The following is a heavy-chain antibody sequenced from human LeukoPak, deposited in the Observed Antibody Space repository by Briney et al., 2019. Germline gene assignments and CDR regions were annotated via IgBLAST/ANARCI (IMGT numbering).Heavy chain of an antibody. D-gene: IGHD3-22*01. CDR2: INPNSGGT. CDR3: ARDRLSRSDSSGYYFDAFDI. CDR1: GSTFSGYY. Sequence: ASVKVSCKASGSTFSGYYMHWVRQAPGQGLEWMGWINPNSGGTNYAQKFQGRVTMTRDTSISTAYMELSRLISDDTAVYYCARDRLSRSDSSGYYFDAFDIWGQGTMVTVSS. V-gene: IGHV1-2*02. J-gene: IGHJ3*02.